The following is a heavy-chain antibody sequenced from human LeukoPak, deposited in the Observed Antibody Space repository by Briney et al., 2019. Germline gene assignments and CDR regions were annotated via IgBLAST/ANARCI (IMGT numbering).Heavy chain of an antibody. V-gene: IGHV3-23*01. Sequence: GGSLRLSCAASGFTFSSYWMSWVRQAPGKGLEWVSAISGSGGSTYYADSVKGRFTISRDNSKNTLYLQMNSLRAEDTAVYYCAKDRRLQLPLYYFDYWGQGTLVTVSS. CDR3: AKDRRLQLPLYYFDY. CDR2: ISGSGGST. CDR1: GFTFSSYW. D-gene: IGHD5-12*01. J-gene: IGHJ4*02.